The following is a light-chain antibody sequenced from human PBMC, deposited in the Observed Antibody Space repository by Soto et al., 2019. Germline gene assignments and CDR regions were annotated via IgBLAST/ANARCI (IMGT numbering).Light chain of an antibody. CDR3: QQYNSYSPRT. Sequence: DIQMTQSPSSLSATVGDRVTITCQASQDISKYLNWYQQKPGKAPKLLIYDASNLETGVPSRFSGSGSGTDFSLTINSLQPEDIATYYCQQYNSYSPRTFGQGTKVEIK. V-gene: IGKV1-33*01. CDR1: QDISKY. CDR2: DAS. J-gene: IGKJ1*01.